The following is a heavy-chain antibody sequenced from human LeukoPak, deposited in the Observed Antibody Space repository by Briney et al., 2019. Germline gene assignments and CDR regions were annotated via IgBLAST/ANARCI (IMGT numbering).Heavy chain of an antibody. CDR3: ARGPHPHWPLAQF. V-gene: IGHV4-34*01. D-gene: IGHD5-24*01. CDR2: INDSGSP. J-gene: IGHJ4*02. Sequence: SETLSLTCEVNGGSFDDYHWTWIRQSPGKGLEWIGEINDSGSPLYCPSLRSRLTIFVDASKKQFSMTLTSMTVADTAVYYCARGPHPHWPLAQFWGQGSRVTVSS. CDR1: GGSFDDYH.